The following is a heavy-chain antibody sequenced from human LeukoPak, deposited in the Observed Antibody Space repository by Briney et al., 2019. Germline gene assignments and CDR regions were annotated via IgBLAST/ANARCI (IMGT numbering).Heavy chain of an antibody. Sequence: GGSLRLSCAASGFIFSDAWMTWLRQAPGKELEWVGLIKSKANGGTTHYAAPVKGRFTVSRDDSRSTLFLQMNSLKSEDTGVYYCAREVVGAQPYWGQGTLVTVSS. V-gene: IGHV3-15*01. CDR2: IKSKANGGTT. J-gene: IGHJ4*02. CDR3: AREVVGAQPY. CDR1: GFIFSDAW. D-gene: IGHD1-26*01.